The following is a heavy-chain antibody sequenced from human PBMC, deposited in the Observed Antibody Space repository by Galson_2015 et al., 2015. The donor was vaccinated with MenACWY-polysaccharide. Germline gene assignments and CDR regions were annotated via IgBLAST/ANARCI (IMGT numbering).Heavy chain of an antibody. Sequence: QSGAEVKKPGESLKISCKGSGYTFTSYWIGWVRQMPGKGLEWMGIIYPGDSDTRYSPSFRGQVTISADKSTSTAYLQWSSLKASDTAIYYCARHAGGYCSGGSCYIRDYWGQGTLVTVSS. CDR3: ARHAGGYCSGGSCYIRDY. V-gene: IGHV5-51*01. J-gene: IGHJ4*02. CDR1: GYTFTSYW. CDR2: IYPGDSDT. D-gene: IGHD2-15*01.